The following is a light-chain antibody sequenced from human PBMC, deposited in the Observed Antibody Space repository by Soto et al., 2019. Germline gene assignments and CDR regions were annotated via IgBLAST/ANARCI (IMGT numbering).Light chain of an antibody. CDR3: QQRTNWPRT. J-gene: IGKJ1*01. Sequence: EIVLTQSPATLSLSPGERATLSCRASQSVSSYLAWYQQKPGQAPRLLIYDASNRATGIQARFSGSGSGTQFTLTISSVESEDFAVYYCQQRTNWPRTFGRGTKVEIK. CDR2: DAS. V-gene: IGKV3-11*01. CDR1: QSVSSY.